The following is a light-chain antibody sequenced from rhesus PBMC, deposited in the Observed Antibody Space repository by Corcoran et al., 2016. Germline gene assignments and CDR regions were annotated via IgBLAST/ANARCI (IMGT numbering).Light chain of an antibody. Sequence: DIQMTQSPSSLSASVGDRVTITCRASENVDNYLHWYQQKPGKAPKLLSYAASTLQSGVPSRFSGSGSGTDYTFTISSLQPEDVETYYCQHSFGTPFTFGPGTKLDIK. V-gene: IGKV1-74*01. CDR1: ENVDNY. CDR2: AAS. CDR3: QHSFGTPFT. J-gene: IGKJ3*01.